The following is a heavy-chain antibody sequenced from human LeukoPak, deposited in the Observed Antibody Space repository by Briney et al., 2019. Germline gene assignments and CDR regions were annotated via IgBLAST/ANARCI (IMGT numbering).Heavy chain of an antibody. V-gene: IGHV4-34*01. CDR2: INHSGST. Sequence: KPSETLSLTCAVYGGSFSGYYWSWIRQPPGKGLEWIGEINHSGSTNYNPSLKSRVTISVDTSKNQFSLKLSSVTAADTAVYYCARHIAAAGTVSYYYYYYMDVWGKGTTVTVSS. J-gene: IGHJ6*03. CDR3: ARHIAAAGTVSYYYYYYMDV. D-gene: IGHD6-13*01. CDR1: GGSFSGYY.